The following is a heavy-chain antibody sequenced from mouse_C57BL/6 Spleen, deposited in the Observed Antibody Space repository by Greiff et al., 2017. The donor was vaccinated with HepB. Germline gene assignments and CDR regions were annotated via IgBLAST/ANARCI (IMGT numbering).Heavy chain of an antibody. CDR1: GFNIKDDY. CDR3: TPDGYYQRFAY. D-gene: IGHD2-3*01. V-gene: IGHV14-4*01. J-gene: IGHJ3*01. CDR2: IDPENGDT. Sequence: EVMLVESGAELVRPGASVKLSCTASGFNIKDDYMHWVKQRPEQGLEWIGWIDPENGDTEYASKFQGKATITADTSSNTAYLQLSSLTSEDTAVYYCTPDGYYQRFAYWGQGTLVTVSA.